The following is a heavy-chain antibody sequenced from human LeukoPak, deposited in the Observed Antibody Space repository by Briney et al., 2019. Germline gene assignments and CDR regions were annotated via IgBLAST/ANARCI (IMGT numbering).Heavy chain of an antibody. D-gene: IGHD3-10*01. V-gene: IGHV1-2*02. CDR3: ARGMVRGVIGWFDP. Sequence: ASVKVSCKASGYTFTGYYMHWVRQAPGQGLEWMGWINPNSGGTNYAQKFQGRVTMTRDTSISTAYMELSRLGSDDTAVYYCARGMVRGVIGWFDPWGQGTLVTVSS. CDR1: GYTFTGYY. CDR2: INPNSGGT. J-gene: IGHJ5*02.